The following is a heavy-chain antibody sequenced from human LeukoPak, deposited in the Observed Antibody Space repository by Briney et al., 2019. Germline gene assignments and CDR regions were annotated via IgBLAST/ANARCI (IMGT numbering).Heavy chain of an antibody. V-gene: IGHV3-15*05. CDR1: GFIFSTYW. J-gene: IGHJ4*02. CDR3: TTDHYDGTGRGH. D-gene: IGHD3-22*01. CDR2: SKSKNNGGTI. Sequence: PGGSLRLSCEASGFIFSTYWMSWVRQAPGKGLEWVGRSKSKNNGGTIDYAAPVKGRFSISRDDSKKTVDLQMNSLKNEDTAVYYCTTDHYDGTGRGHWGQGTLVTVSS.